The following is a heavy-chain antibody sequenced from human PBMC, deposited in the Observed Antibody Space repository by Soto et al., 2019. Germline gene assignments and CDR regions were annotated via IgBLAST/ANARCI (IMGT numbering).Heavy chain of an antibody. V-gene: IGHV3-30*03. Sequence: QVQLVESGGGVVQPGRSLRLSCAASGFTFSSYGMHWVRQAPGKGLEWVAVISYDGSNKYYADSVKGRFTIYRDNSKNTLYLQMNSLRAEDTVVYYCAPWVVVFDYWGQGTLVTVSS. CDR1: GFTFSSYG. CDR3: APWVVVFDY. D-gene: IGHD2-21*01. J-gene: IGHJ4*02. CDR2: ISYDGSNK.